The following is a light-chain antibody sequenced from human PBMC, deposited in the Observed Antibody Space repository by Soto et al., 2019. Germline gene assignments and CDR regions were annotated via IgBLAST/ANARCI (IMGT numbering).Light chain of an antibody. CDR3: QQLNSYPRVT. CDR2: AAS. J-gene: IGKJ3*01. Sequence: DIQLTQSPSFLSASVGDRVTITCRASQGISSYLAWYQQKPGKAPKLLIYAASTSQSGVPSRFSGSGSGTEFTLTISSLQPEDFATYYCQQLNSYPRVTFGPGTKVDIK. V-gene: IGKV1-9*01. CDR1: QGISSY.